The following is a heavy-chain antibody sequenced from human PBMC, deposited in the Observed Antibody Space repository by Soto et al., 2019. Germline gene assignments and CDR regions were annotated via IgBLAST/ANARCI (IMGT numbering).Heavy chain of an antibody. CDR1: GFTFTSSA. CDR2: IVVGSGNT. Sequence: QMQLVQSGPEVKKPGTSVKVSCKASGFTFTSSAVQWVRQARGQRLEWIGWIVVGSGNTNYAQKFQERVTITRDMSTSTAYMGLSSLRSENTPVYYCAADGRLGINRGRYYYYGMDVWGPATTVTGSS. J-gene: IGHJ6*02. V-gene: IGHV1-58*01. D-gene: IGHD7-27*01. CDR3: AADGRLGINRGRYYYYGMDV.